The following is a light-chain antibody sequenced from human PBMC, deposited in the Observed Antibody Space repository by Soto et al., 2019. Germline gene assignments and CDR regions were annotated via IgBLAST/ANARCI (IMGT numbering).Light chain of an antibody. CDR1: SSDVGNDNL. Sequence: QSVLTQPASVSGSPGQSIAISCTGTSSDVGNDNLVSWYQQHSGKAPKLMIYEGTKRPSGVSDRFSGSKSGNTASLTISGLQDEDEDDYYCCSYASTGTDVFGTGTKVTVL. J-gene: IGLJ1*01. CDR3: CSYASTGTDV. V-gene: IGLV2-23*01. CDR2: EGT.